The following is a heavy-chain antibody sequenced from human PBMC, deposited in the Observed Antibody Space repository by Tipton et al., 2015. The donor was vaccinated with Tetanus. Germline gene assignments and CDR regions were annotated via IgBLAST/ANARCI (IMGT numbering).Heavy chain of an antibody. J-gene: IGHJ4*02. Sequence: LSLTCTVSGGSISSSYWNWIRQPPGKGLEWVANIKQDGSEKNYVDSVKGRFTISRDNAKNSLYLQMNSLRAEDTAVYYCARDYRGVFDYWGQGTLVTVSS. D-gene: IGHD3-10*01. CDR2: IKQDGSEK. V-gene: IGHV3-7*01. CDR1: GGSISSSY. CDR3: ARDYRGVFDY.